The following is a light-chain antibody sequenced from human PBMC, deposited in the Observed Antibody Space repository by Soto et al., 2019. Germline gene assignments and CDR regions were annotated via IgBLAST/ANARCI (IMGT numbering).Light chain of an antibody. V-gene: IGKV1-39*01. CDR2: AAS. Sequence: DIQMTQSPSSLSASVGDRVTITCRASQNIDNYLNWYQQKTGKAPKLLIHAASSFQSGAPSRFSGSGYGTDFTLTINSLQHEDFASYYCQQSYSAPWTFGQGTKVEIK. J-gene: IGKJ1*01. CDR1: QNIDNY. CDR3: QQSYSAPWT.